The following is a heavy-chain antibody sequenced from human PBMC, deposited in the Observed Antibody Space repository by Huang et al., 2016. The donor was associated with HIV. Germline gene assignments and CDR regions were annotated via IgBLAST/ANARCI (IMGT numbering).Heavy chain of an antibody. CDR1: GGSISTGNYD. Sequence: QVQLQESGPGLVKPSETLSLTCTVSGGSISTGNYDRSWIRQPAGKGLEWVGHLSTGGSANYNPSLKSRVTISLDTSKTQFSLKLSSVTAADSAVYYCARVESGYYDAFDIWGPGTTVTVSS. J-gene: IGHJ3*02. V-gene: IGHV4-61*09. CDR2: LSTGGSA. CDR3: ARVESGYYDAFDI. D-gene: IGHD3-3*01.